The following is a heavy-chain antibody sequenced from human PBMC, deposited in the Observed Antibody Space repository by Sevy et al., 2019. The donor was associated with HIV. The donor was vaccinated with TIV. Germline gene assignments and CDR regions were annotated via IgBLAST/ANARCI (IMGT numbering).Heavy chain of an antibody. D-gene: IGHD5-12*01. Sequence: GGSLRLSCAASGFTFSSYGMHWVRQAPGKGLEWVAVIWYDGSNKYYADSVKGRFTISRDNSKNTLYLQMNSLRAEDTAGYYWAKDNFSRRRDGYNYLFDYWGQGTLVTVSS. J-gene: IGHJ4*02. V-gene: IGHV3-33*06. CDR2: IWYDGSNK. CDR3: AKDNFSRRRDGYNYLFDY. CDR1: GFTFSSYG.